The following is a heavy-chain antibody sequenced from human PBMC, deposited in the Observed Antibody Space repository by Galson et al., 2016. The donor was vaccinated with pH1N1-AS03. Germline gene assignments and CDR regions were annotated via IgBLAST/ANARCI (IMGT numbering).Heavy chain of an antibody. Sequence: SLRLSCAASGFTFSSYSMNWVRQAPGKGLEWVSYISSGSSTIYYADSVKGRFTISRDNAKNSLYLQMNSLRDEETAVYYCARELHYGWLVPGYWGQGTLVTVSS. CDR2: ISSGSSTI. J-gene: IGHJ4*02. V-gene: IGHV3-48*02. CDR1: GFTFSSYS. D-gene: IGHD6-19*01. CDR3: ARELHYGWLVPGY.